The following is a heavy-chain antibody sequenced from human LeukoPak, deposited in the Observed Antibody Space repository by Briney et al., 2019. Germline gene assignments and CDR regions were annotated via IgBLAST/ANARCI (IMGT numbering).Heavy chain of an antibody. J-gene: IGHJ4*02. Sequence: GASVKVSCKASGYTLTSYGISWVRQAPGQGLEWMGWISAYNGNTNYAQKLQGRVTMTTDTSTSTAYMELRSLRSDDTAVYYCARVYYYDSSGYFSDYWGQGTLVTVSS. D-gene: IGHD3-22*01. CDR3: ARVYYYDSSGYFSDY. CDR1: GYTLTSYG. V-gene: IGHV1-18*01. CDR2: ISAYNGNT.